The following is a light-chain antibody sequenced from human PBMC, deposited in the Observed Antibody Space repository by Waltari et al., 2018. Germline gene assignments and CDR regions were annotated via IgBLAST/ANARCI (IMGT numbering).Light chain of an antibody. CDR1: SGHSRNA. V-gene: IGLV4-69*01. J-gene: IGLJ3*02. CDR3: QTGGHGTWV. Sequence: QLVLTQSPSASASLGASLKLTCTLSSGHSRNAIAWHQQQPEKGPRYLMKINSDGSHSKGDEIPDRFSGSSSGAERYLTISSLQSEDEADYYCQTGGHGTWVFGGGTKLTVL. CDR2: INSDGSH.